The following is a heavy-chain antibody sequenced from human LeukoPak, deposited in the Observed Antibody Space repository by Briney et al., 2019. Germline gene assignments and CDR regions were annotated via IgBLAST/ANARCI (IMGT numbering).Heavy chain of an antibody. CDR2: FYNRGSP. CDR1: GGSITSGDYR. Sequence: SETLSLTCSVSGGSITSGDYRWGWNRQSPGKGLEWIGSFYNRGSPYYNPSLKSRVTISLDTSKNQFSLKLTSVTAADTAVYYCARRGLYGDYLGYMDVWGKGTTVTVSS. D-gene: IGHD4-17*01. J-gene: IGHJ6*03. CDR3: ARRGLYGDYLGYMDV. V-gene: IGHV4-39*01.